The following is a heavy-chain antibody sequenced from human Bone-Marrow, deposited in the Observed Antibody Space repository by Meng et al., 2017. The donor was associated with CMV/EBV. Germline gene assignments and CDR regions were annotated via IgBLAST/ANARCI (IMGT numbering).Heavy chain of an antibody. D-gene: IGHD3-16*02. Sequence: GSLRLSCAVYGGFFTGYFWTWIRQPPGKGLEWVGEINHSGNTDYNASLKSRLTISIDTSKNQFSLKLNSLTAADTAIYYCARGLPHTIFVIVPSHFDYWGQGTLVTFAS. CDR1: GGFFTGYF. CDR3: ARGLPHTIFVIVPSHFDY. J-gene: IGHJ4*02. V-gene: IGHV4-34*01. CDR2: INHSGNT.